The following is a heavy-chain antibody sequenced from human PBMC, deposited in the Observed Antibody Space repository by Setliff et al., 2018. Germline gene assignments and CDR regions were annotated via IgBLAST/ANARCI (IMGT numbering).Heavy chain of an antibody. CDR2: ISSTITST. V-gene: IGHV3-23*01. Sequence: PGGSLRLSCAASGFTFSSYAMSWVRQAPGKGLEWVSAISSTITSTYYADSVKGRFTISRDNAKNTLYLQMNSLGAEDTAVYYCARGHSSTLSVHDYWGQGTLVTVSS. D-gene: IGHD2-2*01. CDR3: ARGHSSTLSVHDY. J-gene: IGHJ4*02. CDR1: GFTFSSYA.